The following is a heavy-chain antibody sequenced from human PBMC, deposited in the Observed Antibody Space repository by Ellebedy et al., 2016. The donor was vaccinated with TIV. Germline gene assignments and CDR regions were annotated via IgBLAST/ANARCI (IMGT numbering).Heavy chain of an antibody. Sequence: MPSETLSLTCTVSGGSITSEAYYWSWIRQYPGKGLEWIGFSDYSGSTNYNPSLKGRVEISIDKSTNQFSQKLTSVTAADTAVYFCARGGSTVRGVIGYWGQGTLVTVSS. V-gene: IGHV4-31*03. CDR1: GGSITSEAYY. D-gene: IGHD3-10*01. CDR3: ARGGSTVRGVIGY. J-gene: IGHJ4*02. CDR2: SDYSGST.